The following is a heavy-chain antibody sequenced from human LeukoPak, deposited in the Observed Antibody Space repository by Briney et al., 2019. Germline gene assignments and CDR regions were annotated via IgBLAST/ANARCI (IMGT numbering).Heavy chain of an antibody. D-gene: IGHD1-26*01. J-gene: IGHJ6*02. CDR3: ARGRSNYYGMDV. CDR1: GGSISSYY. Sequence: SETLSLTCTVSGGSISSYYWSWIRQPPGKGLEWIGYIYYNGNTNYSPSLKSRVTMSVDTSKNLFSLKVSSVTAADTAVYYCARGRSNYYGMDVWGQGTTVTVSS. V-gene: IGHV4-59*01. CDR2: IYYNGNT.